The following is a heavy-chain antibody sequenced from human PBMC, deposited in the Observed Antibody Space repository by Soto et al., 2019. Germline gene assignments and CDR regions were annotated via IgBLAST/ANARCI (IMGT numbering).Heavy chain of an antibody. D-gene: IGHD3-10*01. J-gene: IGHJ4*02. CDR1: NGSLSSNY. CDR3: ARSFMVPVDFFDY. CDR2: IYYSGST. V-gene: IGHV4-59*01. Sequence: SETLSLTCTVSNGSLSSNYWCWIRQSPGKGLEWVGNIYYSGSTNYNPSLKSRDTMSVDTSKNQFTLKLSYVTAADTGVYFCARSFMVPVDFFDYWGQGTPVTVSS.